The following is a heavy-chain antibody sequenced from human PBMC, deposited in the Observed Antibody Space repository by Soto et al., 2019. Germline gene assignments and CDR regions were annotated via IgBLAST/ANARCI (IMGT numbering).Heavy chain of an antibody. Sequence: QVQLVQSGAEVKKPGSSVKVSCKASGGTFSSYAISWVRQAPGQGLEWMGGIIPIFGTANYAQKFQGRVTITADESTSTAYMELSSLRSEDTAVYYCARVYYDFWSGYFGGGHYYYYGMDVWGQGTTVTVSS. CDR3: ARVYYDFWSGYFGGGHYYYYGMDV. CDR2: IIPIFGTA. J-gene: IGHJ6*02. V-gene: IGHV1-69*01. CDR1: GGTFSSYA. D-gene: IGHD3-3*01.